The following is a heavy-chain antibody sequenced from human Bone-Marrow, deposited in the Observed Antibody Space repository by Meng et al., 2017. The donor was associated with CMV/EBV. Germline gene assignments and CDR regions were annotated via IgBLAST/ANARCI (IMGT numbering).Heavy chain of an antibody. Sequence: GESLKISCAASGFTFSSSWMHWVCQAPEKGLEWVADIKCDGSEKYYVDSVKGRFTISRDNAKNTLYLQMNSLRAEDTAVYYCARDISARYDFWSGYFGIDYYYGMDVWGQGTTVTVSS. J-gene: IGHJ6*02. CDR1: GFTFSSSW. V-gene: IGHV3-52*01. CDR3: ARDISARYDFWSGYFGIDYYYGMDV. D-gene: IGHD3-3*01. CDR2: IKCDGSEK.